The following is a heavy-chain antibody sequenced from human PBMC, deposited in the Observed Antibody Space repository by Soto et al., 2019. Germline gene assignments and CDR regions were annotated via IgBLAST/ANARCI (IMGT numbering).Heavy chain of an antibody. J-gene: IGHJ6*02. D-gene: IGHD5-12*01. Sequence: GGSLRLSCAASGFTVSSNYMSWVRQAPGKGLEWVSVIYSGGSTYYADSVKGRFTISRDNSKNTLYLQMNSLRAEDTAVYYCARDSRVQLYSGYYYYYGMDVWGQGTTVTVSS. CDR2: IYSGGST. V-gene: IGHV3-53*01. CDR1: GFTVSSNY. CDR3: ARDSRVQLYSGYYYYYGMDV.